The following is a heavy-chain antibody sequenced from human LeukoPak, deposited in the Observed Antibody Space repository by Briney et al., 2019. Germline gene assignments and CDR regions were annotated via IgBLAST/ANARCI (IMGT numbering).Heavy chain of an antibody. Sequence: SQTLSLTCAISGDIVSSNSVTWNWIRQSPSRGLEWLGRTYYRSTWYNDYAVSVRGRITVNPDTSKSQFSLHLNSVTPEDTAVYYCARRLTQYDCFDPWGQGILVTVSS. D-gene: IGHD2-2*01. CDR1: GDIVSSNSVT. CDR3: ARRLTQYDCFDP. V-gene: IGHV6-1*01. J-gene: IGHJ5*02. CDR2: TYYRSTWYN.